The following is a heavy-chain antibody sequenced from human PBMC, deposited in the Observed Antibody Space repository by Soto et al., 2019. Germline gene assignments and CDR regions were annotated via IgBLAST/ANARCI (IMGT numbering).Heavy chain of an antibody. V-gene: IGHV4-59*08. CDR2: IYYSGST. J-gene: IGHJ4*02. D-gene: IGHD4-17*01. CDR1: GGSISSYY. Sequence: SETLSLTCTVSGGSISSYYWSWIRQPPGKGLEWIGYIYYSGSTTYNPSLKSRVTISVDTSKNQFSLKLSSVTAADTAVYYCASRYGAYFDYWGQGTLVTVS. CDR3: ASRYGAYFDY.